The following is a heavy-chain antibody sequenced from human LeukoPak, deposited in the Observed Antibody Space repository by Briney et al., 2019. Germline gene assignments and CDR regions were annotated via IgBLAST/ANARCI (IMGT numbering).Heavy chain of an antibody. D-gene: IGHD2-15*01. V-gene: IGHV4-61*08. Sequence: SETLSLTCTVSGGSISSGDYYWSWIRQPPGKGLEWIGYIYYSGSTNYNPSLKSRVTISVDTSKNQFSLKLSSVTAADTAVYYCARGVRIVVVAATRAFDIWGQGTMVTVSS. CDR1: GGSISSGDYY. CDR3: ARGVRIVVVAATRAFDI. J-gene: IGHJ3*02. CDR2: IYYSGST.